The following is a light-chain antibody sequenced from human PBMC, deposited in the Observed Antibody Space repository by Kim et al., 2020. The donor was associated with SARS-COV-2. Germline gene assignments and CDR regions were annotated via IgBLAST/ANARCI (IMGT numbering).Light chain of an antibody. CDR2: VGTGGIVG. CDR3: GADHGSGSNFVVV. CDR1: SGCSNYK. Sequence: CTLSSGCSNYKVDWYQERPGKGPRFVMRVGTGGIVGSKGDGIPDRFSVLGSGLNRYLTIKNIQEEDESDYHCGADHGSGSNFVVVFGGGTQLTVL. J-gene: IGLJ2*01. V-gene: IGLV9-49*01.